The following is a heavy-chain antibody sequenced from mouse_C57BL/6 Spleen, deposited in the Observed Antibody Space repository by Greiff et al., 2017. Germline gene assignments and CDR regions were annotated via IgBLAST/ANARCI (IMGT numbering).Heavy chain of an antibody. V-gene: IGHV1-55*01. CDR1: GYTFTSYW. Sequence: VQLQQSGAELVKPGASVKMSCKASGYTFTSYWITWVKQRPGQGLEWIGDIYPGSGSTNYNEKFKSKATLTVDTSSSTAYMQLSSLTSEDSAVYYCAREGYDYDVAYWGQGTLVTVSA. CDR2: IYPGSGST. CDR3: AREGYDYDVAY. J-gene: IGHJ3*01. D-gene: IGHD2-4*01.